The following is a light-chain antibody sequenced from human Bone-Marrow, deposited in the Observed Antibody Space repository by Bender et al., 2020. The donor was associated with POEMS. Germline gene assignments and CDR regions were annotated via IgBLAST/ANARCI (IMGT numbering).Light chain of an antibody. CDR3: QVWDSTTDHARAV. J-gene: IGLJ7*01. CDR2: NNS. V-gene: IGLV3-21*02. CDR1: NIGSDT. Sequence: SFVLTQPPSVSVAPGQTARITCGGNNIGSDTVHWYQQKPGQAPVLVVSNNSDRPSGIPERFSGSNSGNTATLTISRVEAGDEGDYYCQVWDSTTDHARAVFGGGTQLTVL.